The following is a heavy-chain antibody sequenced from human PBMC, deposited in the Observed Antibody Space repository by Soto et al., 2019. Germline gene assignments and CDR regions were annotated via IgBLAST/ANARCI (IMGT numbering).Heavy chain of an antibody. CDR3: ARGGEYAWFGELLYGMDV. CDR1: GGSISSSNW. J-gene: IGHJ6*02. CDR2: IYHSGST. D-gene: IGHD3-10*01. Sequence: SETLSLTCAVSGGSISSSNWWSWVRQPPGKGLEWIGEIYHSGSTNYNPSLKSRVTISVDKSKNQFSLKLSSVTAADTAVYYCARGGEYAWFGELLYGMDVWGQGTTVTVSS. V-gene: IGHV4-4*02.